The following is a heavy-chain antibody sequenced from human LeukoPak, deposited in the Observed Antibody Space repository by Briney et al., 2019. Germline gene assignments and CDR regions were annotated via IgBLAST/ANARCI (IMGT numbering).Heavy chain of an antibody. V-gene: IGHV3-7*01. CDR3: ALETIDAFDI. D-gene: IGHD1-14*01. CDR1: GFSFSSYW. Sequence: GGSLRLSCAASGFSFSSYWMSWVRQAPGKGLEWVANIKEDGGEKYYVDSVKGRFTISRDNAKNSLYLQMNSLRAEDTAVYHCALETIDAFDIWGQGTMVTVSS. CDR2: IKEDGGEK. J-gene: IGHJ3*02.